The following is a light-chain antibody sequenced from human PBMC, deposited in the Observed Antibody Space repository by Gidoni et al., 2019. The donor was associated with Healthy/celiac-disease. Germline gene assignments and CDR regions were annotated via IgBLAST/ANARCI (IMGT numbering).Light chain of an antibody. CDR1: QSISSY. J-gene: IGKJ4*01. Sequence: DIQMTQSPSSLSASVGDRVTITCRASQSISSYLNWYQQKPGKAPKLLIYAASSLQSWVPSRFSGSGSGTDFTLTISSLQPEDFATYYCQQSYSTPQTFGGGTKVEIK. CDR3: QQSYSTPQT. CDR2: AAS. V-gene: IGKV1-39*01.